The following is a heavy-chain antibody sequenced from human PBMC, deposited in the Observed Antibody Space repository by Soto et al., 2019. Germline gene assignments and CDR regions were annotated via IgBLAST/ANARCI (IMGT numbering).Heavy chain of an antibody. CDR1: GGTFSNYA. CDR3: ARDNPYTNSFGNWFDP. D-gene: IGHD6-13*01. Sequence: QVRLVQSGAEVKKPGSSVKVSCKASGGTFSNYAITWLRLAPGQGLEWLGGNIPVFGTVNYAQKFQVRVTITADESTSTAYMELTRLRSEDTAVYYCARDNPYTNSFGNWFDPWGQGTLVIVS. J-gene: IGHJ5*02. CDR2: NIPVFGTV. V-gene: IGHV1-69*01.